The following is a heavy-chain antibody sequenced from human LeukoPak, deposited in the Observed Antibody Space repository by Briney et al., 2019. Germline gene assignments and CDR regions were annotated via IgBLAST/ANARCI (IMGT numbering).Heavy chain of an antibody. J-gene: IGHJ4*02. D-gene: IGHD2-2*02. CDR3: ARETPRYCSSTSCYTATFDY. CDR2: INHSGST. Sequence: SETLSLTCAVYGGSFSGYYWSRIRQPPGKGLEWIGEINHSGSTNYNPSLKSRVTISVDTSKNQFSLKLSSVTAADTAVYYCARETPRYCSSTSCYTATFDYWGQGTLVTVSS. CDR1: GGSFSGYY. V-gene: IGHV4-34*01.